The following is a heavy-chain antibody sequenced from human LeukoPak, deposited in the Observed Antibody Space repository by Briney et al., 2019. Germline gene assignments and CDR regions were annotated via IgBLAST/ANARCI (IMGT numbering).Heavy chain of an antibody. CDR2: ISPTGSTT. CDR1: GFSFSGHW. D-gene: IGHD6-6*01. CDR3: ARGPNSNWSGLDF. V-gene: IGHV3-74*01. Sequence: TGGSLRLSCTASGFSFSGHWMHWVRHLPGKGLVWVSRISPTGSTTSYADSVKGRFTVSRDNAKNTLYLQVNNLRAEDTAVYYCARGPNSNWSGLDFWGQGTLLTVSS. J-gene: IGHJ4*02.